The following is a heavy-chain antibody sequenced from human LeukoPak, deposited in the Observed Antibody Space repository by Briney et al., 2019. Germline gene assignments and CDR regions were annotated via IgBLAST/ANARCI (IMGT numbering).Heavy chain of an antibody. D-gene: IGHD5-24*01. CDR3: ARGIGDGYSTPRMAFDY. CDR2: IIPVLGIA. V-gene: IGHV1-69*04. J-gene: IGHJ4*02. CDR1: GGTFSTYA. Sequence: SVKVSCKTSGGTFSTYAINWVRQAPGQGLEWMGRIIPVLGIANYAQKFQGRVTITADKSTSTAYMELSSLRSEDTAVYYCARGIGDGYSTPRMAFDYWGQGTLVTVSS.